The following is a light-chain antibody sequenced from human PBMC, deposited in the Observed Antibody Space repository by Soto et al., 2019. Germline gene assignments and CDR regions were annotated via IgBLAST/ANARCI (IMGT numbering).Light chain of an antibody. CDR3: SSYTTTTTLA. Sequence: QSALTQPASVSGSPGQSITISCTGTSSDVGSHNLVSWYQQHPGKAPKFMIYEVNKRPSGVSNRFSGSKSGNTASLTISGLQAEDEADYYCSSYTTTTTLAFGGGTKLTVL. CDR2: EVN. CDR1: SSDVGSHNL. J-gene: IGLJ3*02. V-gene: IGLV2-14*02.